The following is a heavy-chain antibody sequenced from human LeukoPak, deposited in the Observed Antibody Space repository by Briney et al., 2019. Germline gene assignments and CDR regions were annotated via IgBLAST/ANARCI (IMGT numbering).Heavy chain of an antibody. V-gene: IGHV3-74*01. Sequence: PGGSLRLSCAASRFSFNSYWMHWVRQAPGMGLVWVSRINSDGSSTSYADSVKGRFTISRDNSKNTLYLQMNSLRAEDTAVYYCAKRVTTVITWAFDFWGQGTPVTVSS. CDR3: AKRVTTVITWAFDF. J-gene: IGHJ4*02. CDR2: INSDGSST. CDR1: RFSFNSYW. D-gene: IGHD3-16*01.